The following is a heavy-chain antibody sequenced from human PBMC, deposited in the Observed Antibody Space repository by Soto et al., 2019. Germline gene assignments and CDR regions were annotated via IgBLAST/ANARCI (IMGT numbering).Heavy chain of an antibody. CDR2: ISPGSRYP. CDR3: ARDSRIAAAGNNWFDP. J-gene: IGHJ5*02. CDR1: GFTFGDSY. V-gene: IGHV3-11*05. D-gene: IGHD6-13*01. Sequence: GGSLRLSCAGSGFTFGDSYMSWIRQAPGKGLEWLSYISPGSRYPAYADSVKGRFTISRDNATRSLYLQMMSLTAEDTAVYYCARDSRIAAAGNNWFDPWGQGTLVTVSS.